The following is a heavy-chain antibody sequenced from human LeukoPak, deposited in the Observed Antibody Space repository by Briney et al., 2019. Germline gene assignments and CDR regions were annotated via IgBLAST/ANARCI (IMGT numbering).Heavy chain of an antibody. CDR1: GGSISSSSYY. CDR2: IYYSGST. Sequence: PSETLSLTCTVSGGSISSSSYYWGWIRQPPGKGLEWIGSIYYSGSTYYNPSLKSRVTISVDTSKNQFSLKLSSVTAADTAVYYCASFIAAGDKLDYWGQGTLVTVSS. CDR3: ASFIAAGDKLDY. D-gene: IGHD6-13*01. J-gene: IGHJ4*02. V-gene: IGHV4-39*01.